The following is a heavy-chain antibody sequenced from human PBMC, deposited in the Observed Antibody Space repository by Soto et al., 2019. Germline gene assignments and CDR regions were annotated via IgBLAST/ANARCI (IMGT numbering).Heavy chain of an antibody. D-gene: IGHD6-13*01. CDR3: AHSPEGSSWLH. J-gene: IGHJ4*02. CDR2: IYWDGDR. V-gene: IGHV2-5*02. Sequence: QITLKESGPTLVKPTQTLMLTCTFSGFSLSTSGVGVGWIRQPPGKALEWLALIYWDGDRRYSPSLKSRLTITKDTSKNQVVLILTNMDPVDTATYYCAHSPEGSSWLHWGQGTLVTVSS. CDR1: GFSLSTSGVG.